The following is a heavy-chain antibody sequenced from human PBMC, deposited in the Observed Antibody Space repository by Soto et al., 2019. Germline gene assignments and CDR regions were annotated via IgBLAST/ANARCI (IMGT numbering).Heavy chain of an antibody. CDR3: ARDRARDGYNCVATPPDY. V-gene: IGHV3-21*01. Sequence: LRLSCAASGFTFSSYSMNWVRQAPGKGLEWVSSISSSSSYIYYADSVKGRFTISRDNAKNSLYLQMNSLRAEDTAVYYCARDRARDGYNCVATPPDYWGQGTLVTVSS. J-gene: IGHJ4*02. D-gene: IGHD5-12*01. CDR2: ISSSSSYI. CDR1: GFTFSSYS.